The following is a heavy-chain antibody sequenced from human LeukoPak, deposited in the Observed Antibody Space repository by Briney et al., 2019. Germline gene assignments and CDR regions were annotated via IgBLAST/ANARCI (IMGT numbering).Heavy chain of an antibody. D-gene: IGHD2-15*01. CDR3: AGSGDYFDY. CDR2: IIPIFGTA. Sequence: GASVKVSCKASGGTFSSYAISWVRQAPGQGLEWMGRIIPIFGTANYARKFQGRVTITTDESTSTAYVELSSLRSEDTAVYYCAGSGDYFDYWGQGTLVTVSS. V-gene: IGHV1-69*05. J-gene: IGHJ4*02. CDR1: GGTFSSYA.